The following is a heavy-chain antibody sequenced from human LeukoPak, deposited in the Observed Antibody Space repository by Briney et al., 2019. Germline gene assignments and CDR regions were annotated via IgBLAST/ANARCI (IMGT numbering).Heavy chain of an antibody. D-gene: IGHD6-19*01. CDR1: GFTFSSYA. CDR2: ISGSGGST. V-gene: IGHV3-23*01. CDR3: ARNGYTSGWYRN. J-gene: IGHJ4*02. Sequence: GGSLRLSCAASGFTFSSYAVSWVRQAPGKGLEWVSAISGSGGSTYYADSVKGRFTISRDNSKNTLYLQMNSLRAEDTAVYYCARNGYTSGWYRNWGQGTLVTVSS.